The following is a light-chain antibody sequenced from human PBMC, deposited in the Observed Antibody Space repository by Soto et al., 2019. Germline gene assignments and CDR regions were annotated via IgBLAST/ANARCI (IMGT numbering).Light chain of an antibody. CDR3: QKYNSAPYT. J-gene: IGKJ2*01. Sequence: DIQMTQSPSSLSASVGDRVTITCRASQGIINYLAWYQQKPGKVPSLLISAASTLQSGVPSRLSGGGSGTDFTLTISSLQPEDFATYYCQKYNSAPYTFGQGTKLEIK. CDR2: AAS. CDR1: QGIINY. V-gene: IGKV1-27*01.